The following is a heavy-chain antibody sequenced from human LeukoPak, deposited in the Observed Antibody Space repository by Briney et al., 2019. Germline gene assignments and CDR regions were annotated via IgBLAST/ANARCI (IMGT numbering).Heavy chain of an antibody. CDR2: INPNSGGT. D-gene: IGHD5-18*01. CDR3: ARDGLFTPRGYNYGNNAFDI. J-gene: IGHJ3*02. V-gene: IGHV1-2*02. CDR1: GYTFPGYY. Sequence: ASVIVSCKASGYTFPGYYIHWVRQAPGQGPEWMGWINPNSGGTNYAQKFQARVSMTRDTSITTAYMELSSLRSDDTAVYYCARDGLFTPRGYNYGNNAFDIWGQGTMVTVSS.